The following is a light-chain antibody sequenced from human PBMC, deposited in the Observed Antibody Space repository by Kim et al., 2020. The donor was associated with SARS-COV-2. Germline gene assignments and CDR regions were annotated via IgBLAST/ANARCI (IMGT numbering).Light chain of an antibody. CDR3: QQSYTTPRT. CDR2: PAS. CDR1: QSISTY. Sequence: ASVGDSVTLTCRASQSISTYLNWYHHKPEKAPKLLIYPASILQIRVPSRLSGRGSGTEFTLTISSLHPEDFATYYCQQSYTTPRTFGPGTKVDIK. V-gene: IGKV1-39*01. J-gene: IGKJ1*01.